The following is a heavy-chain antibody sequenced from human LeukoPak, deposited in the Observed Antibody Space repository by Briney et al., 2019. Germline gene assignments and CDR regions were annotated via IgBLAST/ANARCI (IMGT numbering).Heavy chain of an antibody. V-gene: IGHV1-8*01. CDR2: MNPNSGNT. Sequence: GASVKVSCKASGYTFTSYDINWVRQATGQGLEWMGWMNPNSGNTGYAQKFQGRVTMTRNTSISTAYMELSSLRSEDTAVYYCARAYYDSSGYYYIPFDYWGQGTLVTVSS. D-gene: IGHD3-22*01. CDR3: ARAYYDSSGYYYIPFDY. CDR1: GYTFTSYD. J-gene: IGHJ4*02.